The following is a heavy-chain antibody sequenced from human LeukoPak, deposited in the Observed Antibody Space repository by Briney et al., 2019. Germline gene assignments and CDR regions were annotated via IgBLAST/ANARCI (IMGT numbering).Heavy chain of an antibody. CDR1: GFTVSSNY. Sequence: GGSLRLSCAASGFTVSSNYMSWVRQAPGKGLEWVSVIYSGGSTYYADSVKGRFTISRDNSKNTLYLQMNSLRAEDTAVYYCAKTLAGSYYYGMDVWGQGTTVTVSS. CDR2: IYSGGST. CDR3: AKTLAGSYYYGMDV. J-gene: IGHJ6*02. V-gene: IGHV3-66*01.